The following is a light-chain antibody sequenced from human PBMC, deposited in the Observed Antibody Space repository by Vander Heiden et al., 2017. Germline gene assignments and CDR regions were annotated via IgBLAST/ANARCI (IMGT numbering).Light chain of an antibody. Sequence: DIQMTQSPSSLSASLGDRVTITCRTSQSIRVYLNWYQQKPGKAPNLLIYIASSLQTGVPPRFSGSGSGIDFTLTISSLQPEDSATYYCQQTYTTPQTFGGGTKVEIK. CDR1: QSIRVY. CDR3: QQTYTTPQT. V-gene: IGKV1-39*01. J-gene: IGKJ4*01. CDR2: IAS.